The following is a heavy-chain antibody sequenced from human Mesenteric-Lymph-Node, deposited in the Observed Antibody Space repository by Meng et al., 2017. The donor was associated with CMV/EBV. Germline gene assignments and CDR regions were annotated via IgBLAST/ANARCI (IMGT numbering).Heavy chain of an antibody. CDR3: ARGSGGMKGFDF. D-gene: IGHD3-10*01. CDR2: IYRSGTT. V-gene: IGHV4-31*03. J-gene: IGHJ5*01. CDR1: GGSLGSGDYY. Sequence: SETLSLTCIVSGGSLGSGDYYWSWMRQYPGKGLEWIGYIYRSGTTYHNPSLKSRIAISIDTSTNEFSLNLNSVTAADTAVYYCARGSGGMKGFDFWGQGTLVTVSS.